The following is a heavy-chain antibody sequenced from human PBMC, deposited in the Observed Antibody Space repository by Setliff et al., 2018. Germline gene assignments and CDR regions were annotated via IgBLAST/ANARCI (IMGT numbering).Heavy chain of an antibody. V-gene: IGHV4-34*01. CDR3: ARVPNFWSGYLDY. CDR1: GGSFSGYY. Sequence: SETLSLTCAVYGGSFSGYYWSWIRQPPGKGLEWIGEINHSGSTNYNPSLKSRVTISVDTSKNQFSLKLSSVTAADTAVYYCARVPNFWSGYLDYWGLGTLVTVSS. CDR2: INHSGST. D-gene: IGHD3-3*01. J-gene: IGHJ4*02.